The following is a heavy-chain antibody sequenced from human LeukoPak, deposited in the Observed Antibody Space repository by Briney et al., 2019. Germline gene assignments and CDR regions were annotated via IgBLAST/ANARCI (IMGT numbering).Heavy chain of an antibody. D-gene: IGHD1-26*01. V-gene: IGHV3-74*01. J-gene: IGHJ4*02. CDR1: GFPFSTYW. Sequence: GSLRLSCAASGFPFSTYWIHWVRQVPGKGLVWVARIKDGGTTTDYADSVKGRFTISRDDAKNTLYLHMNSLRVEDTAVYYCTTIRPGYWGQGTLVTVSP. CDR2: IKDGGTTT. CDR3: TTIRPGY.